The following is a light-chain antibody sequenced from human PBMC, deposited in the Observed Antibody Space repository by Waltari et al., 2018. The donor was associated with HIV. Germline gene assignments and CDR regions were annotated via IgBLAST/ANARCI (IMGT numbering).Light chain of an antibody. V-gene: IGLV2-8*01. CDR2: EVT. CDR1: ITDVGGYNY. CDR3: SSYAGSYYVL. Sequence: QSALTQPPSASGSPGQSVTISCTGTITDVGGYNYVSWYQQHPGKAPKLISYEVTKRPSGVPDRFSGSKSGNTASLTVSGLQAEDEADYYCSSYAGSYYVLFGGGTKVTVL. J-gene: IGLJ2*01.